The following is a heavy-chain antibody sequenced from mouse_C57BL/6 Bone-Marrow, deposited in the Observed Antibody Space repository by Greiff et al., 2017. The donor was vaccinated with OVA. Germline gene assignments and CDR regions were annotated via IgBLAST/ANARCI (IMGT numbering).Heavy chain of an antibody. CDR1: GYTFTSYW. V-gene: IGHV1-72*01. D-gene: IGHD1-1*01. Sequence: QVQLQQPGAELVKPGASVKMSCKASGYTFTSYWITWVKQRPGQGLEWIGRIDPNSGGTKYNEKFKSKATLTVDKPSSTAYMQLSSLTSEDSAVYYCARYGYYYGSRNWYFDVWGTGTTVTVSS. CDR2: IDPNSGGT. J-gene: IGHJ1*03. CDR3: ARYGYYYGSRNWYFDV.